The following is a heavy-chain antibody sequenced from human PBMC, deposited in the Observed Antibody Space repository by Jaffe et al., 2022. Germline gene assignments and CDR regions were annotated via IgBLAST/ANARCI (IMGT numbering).Heavy chain of an antibody. V-gene: IGHV5-51*03. D-gene: IGHD3-10*01. J-gene: IGHJ5*02. Sequence: EVQLVQSGAEVKKPGESLKISCKGSGYSFTSYWIGWVRQMPGKGLEWMGIIYPGDSDTRYSPSFQGQVTISADKSISTAYLQWSSLKASDTAMYYCVRRETTMVRGVIINWFDPWGQGTLVTVSS. CDR3: VRRETTMVRGVIINWFDP. CDR1: GYSFTSYW. CDR2: IYPGDSDT.